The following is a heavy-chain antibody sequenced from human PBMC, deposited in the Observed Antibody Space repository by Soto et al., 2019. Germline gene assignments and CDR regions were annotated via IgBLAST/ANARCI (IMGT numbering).Heavy chain of an antibody. CDR1: GFTFSSYA. J-gene: IGHJ4*02. CDR2: ISGSGGST. Sequence: EVQLLESGGGLVQPGGSLRLSCAASGFTFSSYAMSWVRQAPGKGLEWVSAISGSGGSTYYADSVKGRFTISRDNSKNTLYLQMNSLRAEDTAVYYCAKDISPCSGGSCYSGETLPRRDYWGQGTLVTVSS. V-gene: IGHV3-23*01. CDR3: AKDISPCSGGSCYSGETLPRRDY. D-gene: IGHD2-15*01.